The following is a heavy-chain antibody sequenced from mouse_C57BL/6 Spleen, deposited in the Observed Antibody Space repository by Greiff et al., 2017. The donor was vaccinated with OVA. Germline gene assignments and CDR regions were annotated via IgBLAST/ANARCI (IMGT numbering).Heavy chain of an antibody. CDR2: ISDGGSYT. CDR3: ARAGTAAFDY. V-gene: IGHV5-4*03. J-gene: IGHJ2*01. Sequence: DVKLVESGGGLVKPGGSLKLSCAASGFTFSSYAMSWVRQTPEKRLEWVATISDGGSYTYYPDNVKGRFTISRDNAKNNLYLQMSHLKSEDTAMYYCARAGTAAFDYWGQGTTLTVSS. CDR1: GFTFSSYA. D-gene: IGHD4-1*01.